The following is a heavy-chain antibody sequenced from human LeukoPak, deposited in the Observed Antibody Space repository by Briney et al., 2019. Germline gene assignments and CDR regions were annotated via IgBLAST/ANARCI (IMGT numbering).Heavy chain of an antibody. CDR1: GYSISSGYY. Sequence: SETLSLTCTASGYSISSGYYWGWIRQPPGKGLEWIGSMYHSGTTYYNPSLKSRVTISVDTSKNQFSLKLRSVTAADTAVYYCASLRKRGGAFDIWGQGTMVTVSS. J-gene: IGHJ3*02. CDR2: MYHSGTT. V-gene: IGHV4-38-2*02. CDR3: ASLRKRGGAFDI.